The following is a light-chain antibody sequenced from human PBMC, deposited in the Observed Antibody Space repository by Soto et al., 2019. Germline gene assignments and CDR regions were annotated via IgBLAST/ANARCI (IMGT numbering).Light chain of an antibody. J-gene: IGKJ4*01. CDR1: QSVGSA. V-gene: IGKV3-15*01. CDR2: GAS. Sequence: EIVMTQSPATLSVSPGETATLSCRASQSVGSAVAWYQHKPGQAPRLLIVGASIRATGVPGRFSGGGSGTEFTLTISSLQSEDVAVYYCQQYKSWPPLTFGGGTTVEIK. CDR3: QQYKSWPPLT.